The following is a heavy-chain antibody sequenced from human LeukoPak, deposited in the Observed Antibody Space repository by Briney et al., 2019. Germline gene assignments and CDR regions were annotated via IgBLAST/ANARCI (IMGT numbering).Heavy chain of an antibody. CDR3: AREPTGTGTGFDI. J-gene: IGHJ3*02. V-gene: IGHV3-66*01. CDR2: IYEGGDI. CDR1: GFTVSRTY. Sequence: GGSLRLSCAALGFTVSRTYMRWVRQAPGKGLEWVSVIYEGGDIYYADSVRGRFAISRDNSKNTVYLQMNGLRGEDTAVYYCAREPTGTGTGFDIWGQGTMVTVSS. D-gene: IGHD3/OR15-3a*01.